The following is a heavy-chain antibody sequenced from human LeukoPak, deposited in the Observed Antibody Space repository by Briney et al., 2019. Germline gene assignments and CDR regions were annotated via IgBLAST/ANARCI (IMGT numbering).Heavy chain of an antibody. CDR2: SRNKANSYST. CDR3: ARGFHSFDI. CDR1: GSIFSDHY. J-gene: IGHJ3*02. V-gene: IGHV3-72*01. Sequence: GGSLRLSCAASGSIFSDHYMDWVRQAPGKGLEWVARSRNKANSYSTVYAASVQGRFTISRDESKNSLYLQMNSLITEDTAVYFCARGFHSFDIWGQGTMVTVSS.